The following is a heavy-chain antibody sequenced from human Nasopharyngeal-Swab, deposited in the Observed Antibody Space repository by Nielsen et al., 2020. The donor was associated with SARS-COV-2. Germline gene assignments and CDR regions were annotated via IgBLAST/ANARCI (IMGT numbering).Heavy chain of an antibody. CDR3: AKETSPDSSGYYYDGGYFDY. Sequence: VRQAPGKGPEWVSSISGSGGDTFYADSVKGRFTISRDNSKNTLYLQMNSLRAEDTAIYYCAKETSPDSSGYYYDGGYFDYWGQGTLVTVSS. V-gene: IGHV3-23*01. CDR2: ISGSGGDT. D-gene: IGHD3-22*01. J-gene: IGHJ4*02.